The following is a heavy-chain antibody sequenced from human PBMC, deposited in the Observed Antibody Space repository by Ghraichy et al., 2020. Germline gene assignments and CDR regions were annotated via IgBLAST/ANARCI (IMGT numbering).Heavy chain of an antibody. CDR2: MTGSGVST. J-gene: IGHJ3*02. D-gene: IGHD6-19*01. CDR1: GFRFDTYA. V-gene: IGHV3-23*01. CDR3: AKVLDRDSSGWWGTYAFDM. Sequence: GGSLRLSCATSGFRFDTYAKTWVRQAPGKGLEWVSGMTGSGVSTFYADSVKGRFTISRDSSKNTLYLQMDSLRPEDTAVYYCAKVLDRDSSGWWGTYAFDMWGQGTMVTVSS.